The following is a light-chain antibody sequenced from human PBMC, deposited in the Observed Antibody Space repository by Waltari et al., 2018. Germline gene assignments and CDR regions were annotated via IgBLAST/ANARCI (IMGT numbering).Light chain of an antibody. V-gene: IGLV1-47*01. CDR2: RNN. Sequence: QSVLTQPPSVSGTPGQEVTISCSGSRSHIGSVYIYWYQHFPGMAPKLLIFRNNKQPSGVPDRFSASKSDTSASLAISGLRSEDEADYYCAAWDDSLSGWLFGGGTKLTVL. CDR3: AAWDDSLSGWL. J-gene: IGLJ3*02. CDR1: RSHIGSVY.